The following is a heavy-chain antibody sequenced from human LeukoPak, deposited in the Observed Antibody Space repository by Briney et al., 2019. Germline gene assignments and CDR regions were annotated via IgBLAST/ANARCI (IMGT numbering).Heavy chain of an antibody. CDR3: ARHEAWFDP. V-gene: IGHV4-59*08. J-gene: IGHJ5*02. Sequence: SETLSLTCTVSGTPIRSYHWSWIRQPPGKGLEWIGSYSGSTNYNPSLQSRVTISVDTSKNQFSLRLSSVTAADTAVCYCARHEAWFDPWGQGTLVTVSS. CDR1: GTPIRSYH. CDR2: YSGST.